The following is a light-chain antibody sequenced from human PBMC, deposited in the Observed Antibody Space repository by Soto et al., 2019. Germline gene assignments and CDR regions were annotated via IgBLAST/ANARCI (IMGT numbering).Light chain of an antibody. CDR3: SSFTSSSSYV. CDR2: DVS. V-gene: IGLV2-14*03. J-gene: IGLJ1*01. CDR1: SSDVGSYNS. Sequence: QSALAQPASVSESPGQSITISCTGTSSDVGSYNSVSWYQQYPGKAPTLMIHDVSNRPSGVSNRFSGSKSGNTASLTISGLQAEDEADYYCSSFTSSSSYVFGSGTKVTVL.